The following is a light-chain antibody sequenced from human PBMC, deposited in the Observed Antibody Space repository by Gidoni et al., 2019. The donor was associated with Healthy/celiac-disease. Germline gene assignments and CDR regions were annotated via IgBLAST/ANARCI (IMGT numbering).Light chain of an antibody. CDR3: QQYDT. CDR1: QDISNY. V-gene: IGKV1-33*01. Sequence: IQMTQSPSSLSASVGDTVTIACQASQDISNYLNRYQQKPGKAPKLLIYDASNLETGVPSRFSGSGSGTDFTFTIRSLQPEDIATYYCQQYDTFGQGTKLEIK. CDR2: DAS. J-gene: IGKJ2*01.